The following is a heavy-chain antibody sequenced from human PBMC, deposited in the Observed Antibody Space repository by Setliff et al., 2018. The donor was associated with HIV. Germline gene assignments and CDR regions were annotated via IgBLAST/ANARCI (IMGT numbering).Heavy chain of an antibody. CDR2: IFHGGNT. V-gene: IGHV4-39*07. Sequence: SETLSLTCTVSGVSTSSTSYYWGWIRQPPGKGLEWIGEIFHGGNTNYSPSLESRVTLSVDKSKNQFSLRLSSVTAADTAVYYCATLAAAGESYDYWGQGSLVTVSS. J-gene: IGHJ4*02. D-gene: IGHD6-13*01. CDR3: ATLAAAGESYDY. CDR1: GVSTSSTSYY.